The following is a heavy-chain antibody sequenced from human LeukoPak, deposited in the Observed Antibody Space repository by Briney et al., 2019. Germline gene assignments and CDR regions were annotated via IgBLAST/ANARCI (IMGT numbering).Heavy chain of an antibody. V-gene: IGHV3-64*01. CDR3: ARARIAAASLTYNWFDP. D-gene: IGHD6-13*01. J-gene: IGHJ5*02. CDR2: ISSNGGST. Sequence: GGSLRLSCAASGFTFSSYAMHWVRQAPGKGLEYVSGISSNGGSTYYVNSVKGRFTISRDNSKSTLYLEMGSLRTEDMAVYYCARARIAAASLTYNWFDPWGQGTLVTVSS. CDR1: GFTFSSYA.